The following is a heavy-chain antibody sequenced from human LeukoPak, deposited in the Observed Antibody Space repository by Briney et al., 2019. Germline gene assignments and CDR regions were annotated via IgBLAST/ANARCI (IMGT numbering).Heavy chain of an antibody. V-gene: IGHV5-51*01. CDR1: GYRFTSYW. Sequence: GESLKISCQGSGYRFTSYWIGWVRQMPGKGLEWMGIVYPGDSNTRYNPSFQGQVTISADKSISTAYLQWSSLTASDTAMYYCARTGGYYDSSGYLYFDYWGQGTLVTVSS. J-gene: IGHJ4*02. CDR2: VYPGDSNT. D-gene: IGHD3-22*01. CDR3: ARTGGYYDSSGYLYFDY.